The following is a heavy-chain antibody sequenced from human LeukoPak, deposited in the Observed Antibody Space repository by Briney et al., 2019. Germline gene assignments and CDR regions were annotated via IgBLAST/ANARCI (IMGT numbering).Heavy chain of an antibody. CDR3: ARGGGEVVVVPAAPTVYMDV. D-gene: IGHD2-2*01. V-gene: IGHV1-18*01. J-gene: IGHJ6*03. CDR2: ISAYNGNT. Sequence: ASVKVSCKASGYTFTSYGISWVRQAPGQGLEWMGWISAYNGNTNYAQKLQGRVTMTTDTFTSTAYMELRSLRSDDTAVYYCARGGGEVVVVPAAPTVYMDVWGKGTTVTVSS. CDR1: GYTFTSYG.